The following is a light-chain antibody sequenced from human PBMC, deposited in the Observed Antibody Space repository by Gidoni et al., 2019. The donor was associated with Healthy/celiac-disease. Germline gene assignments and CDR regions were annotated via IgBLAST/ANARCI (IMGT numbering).Light chain of an antibody. CDR1: QSVLYSSKNKNY. J-gene: IGKJ1*01. CDR2: WAS. CDR3: QQYYSTPPT. Sequence: DLVMTQSPDSLAVSLGERATINCKSSQSVLYSSKNKNYLAWYQQKPGQPPKLLIYWASTRESGVPDRFSGSGSGSDFTLTISSLQAEDVAVYYCQQYYSTPPTFGQGTKVEIK. V-gene: IGKV4-1*01.